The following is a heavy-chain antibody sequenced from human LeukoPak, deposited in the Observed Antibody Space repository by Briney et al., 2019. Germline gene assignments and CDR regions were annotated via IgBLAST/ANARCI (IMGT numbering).Heavy chain of an antibody. CDR2: IIPIFGTA. CDR1: GGTFSSYA. CDR3: ARDRPANIVVVPAAIHAFDI. J-gene: IGHJ3*02. Sequence: ASVKVSCKASGGTFSSYAISWVRQAPGQGLEWMGGIIPIFGTANYAQKFQGRVTITTDESTSTAYMELSSLRSEDTAVYYCARDRPANIVVVPAAIHAFDIWGQGTMVTVSS. D-gene: IGHD2-2*02. V-gene: IGHV1-69*05.